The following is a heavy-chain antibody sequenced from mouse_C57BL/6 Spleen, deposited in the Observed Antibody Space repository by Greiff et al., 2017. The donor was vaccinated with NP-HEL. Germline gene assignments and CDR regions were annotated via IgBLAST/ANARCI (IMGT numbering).Heavy chain of an antibody. CDR3: AALSNYYGSTAWFAY. CDR1: GYTFTSYW. V-gene: IGHV1-64*01. D-gene: IGHD1-1*01. CDR2: IHPNSGST. Sequence: VQLQQSGAELVKPGASVKLSCKASGYTFTSYWMHWVKQRPGQGLEWIGMIHPNSGSTNYNEKFKSKATLTVDKSSSTAYMQLSSLTSEDSAVYYCAALSNYYGSTAWFAYWGQGTLVTVSA. J-gene: IGHJ3*01.